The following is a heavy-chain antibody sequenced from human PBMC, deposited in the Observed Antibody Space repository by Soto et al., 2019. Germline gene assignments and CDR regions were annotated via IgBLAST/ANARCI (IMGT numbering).Heavy chain of an antibody. CDR1: GFTFSSYA. D-gene: IGHD2-2*01. Sequence: GGSLRLSCAASGFTFSSYAMSWVRQSPGKGLEWVSAISGSGGSTYYADSVKGRFTISRDNSKNTLYLQMNSLRAEDTAVYYCAKGEYQLLLRSQDYYYYGMDVWGQGTTVPVSS. CDR3: AKGEYQLLLRSQDYYYYGMDV. J-gene: IGHJ6*02. V-gene: IGHV3-23*01. CDR2: ISGSGGST.